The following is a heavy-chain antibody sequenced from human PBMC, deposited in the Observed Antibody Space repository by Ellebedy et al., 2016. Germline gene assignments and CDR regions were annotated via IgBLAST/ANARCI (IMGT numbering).Heavy chain of an antibody. Sequence: GGSLRLSXAASGFTFSSYAMSWVRQAPGKGLEWVSAISGSGGSTYYADSVKGRFTISRDNSKNTLYLQMNSLRAEDTAVYYCAKDPTYYYDSSGSSWGQGTLVTVSS. CDR2: ISGSGGST. CDR1: GFTFSSYA. J-gene: IGHJ4*02. D-gene: IGHD3-22*01. CDR3: AKDPTYYYDSSGSS. V-gene: IGHV3-23*01.